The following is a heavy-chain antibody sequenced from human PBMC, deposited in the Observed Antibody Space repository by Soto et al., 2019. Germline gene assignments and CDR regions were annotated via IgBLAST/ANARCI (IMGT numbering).Heavy chain of an antibody. CDR1: GFTFSYYW. V-gene: IGHV3-74*03. CDR3: ARVKSGSYDWFDP. D-gene: IGHD1-26*01. Sequence: EVQLVESGGGLVQPGGSLRLSCAASGFTFSYYWMHWVRQAPGKGLVWASRINPDGSATTYTDSVKGRFTISRDNARNTLYLQMNSLSAEDTAVYYCARVKSGSYDWFDPWGQGTLVTVSS. CDR2: INPDGSAT. J-gene: IGHJ5*02.